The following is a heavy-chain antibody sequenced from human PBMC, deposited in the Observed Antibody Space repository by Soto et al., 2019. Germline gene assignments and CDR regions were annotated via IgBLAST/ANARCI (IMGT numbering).Heavy chain of an antibody. Sequence: EVQLVESGGGLVQPRRSLRISCAASGFTFSRYAMNWVRQAPGKGLEWVSYISVGGGSIFYADSVKGRFTISRDDDQNSVYLQMNTLIDEDTALYYCVRDDQCAFDIWGQGTMVIVSS. CDR2: ISVGGGSI. CDR3: VRDDQCAFDI. D-gene: IGHD6-19*01. CDR1: GFTFSRYA. V-gene: IGHV3-48*02. J-gene: IGHJ3*02.